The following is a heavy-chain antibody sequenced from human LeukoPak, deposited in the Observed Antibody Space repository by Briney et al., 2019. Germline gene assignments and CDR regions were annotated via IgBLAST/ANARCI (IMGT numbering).Heavy chain of an antibody. CDR2: IKQDGSEK. Sequence: GGSLRLSCAASGFTFSRYWMSWVRQAPGKGLEWVANIKQDGSEKHYVDSVKGRFTIFRDNAKNSLYLQMNSLRAEDTAVYYCARDRKLDTYYYDSSGLPAGSDAFDIWGQGTMVTVSS. CDR1: GFTFSRYW. CDR3: ARDRKLDTYYYDSSGLPAGSDAFDI. D-gene: IGHD3-22*01. V-gene: IGHV3-7*01. J-gene: IGHJ3*02.